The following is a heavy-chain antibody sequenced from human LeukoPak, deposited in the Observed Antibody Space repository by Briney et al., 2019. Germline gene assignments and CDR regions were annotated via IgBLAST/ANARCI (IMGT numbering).Heavy chain of an antibody. V-gene: IGHV4-61*08. Sequence: SETLSLTCTVPGGSVSSGGFYWTWIRQPPGKGLECIGYIYYSGSTNYIPSLRSRLTISVDTSKNQFSLKLSSVTAADTAVYYCAREDITGTASYFDYWGQGTLVTVSS. CDR2: IYYSGST. D-gene: IGHD1-7*01. CDR3: AREDITGTASYFDY. CDR1: GGSVSSGGFY. J-gene: IGHJ4*02.